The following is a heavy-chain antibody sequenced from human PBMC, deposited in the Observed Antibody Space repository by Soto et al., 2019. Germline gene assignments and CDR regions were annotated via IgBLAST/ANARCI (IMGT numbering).Heavy chain of an antibody. V-gene: IGHV1-2*02. CDR2: INPKSGGT. D-gene: IGHD6-13*01. CDR1: GYTFTDCY. CDR3: VRDGLVSSARYYFDY. Sequence: GASVKVSCKASGYTFTDCYIHWVRQAPGQGLEWMGWINPKSGGTNIARRFKGRVNMTRDMSISTVYMEMNRLKSDDTAVYYCVRDGLVSSARYYFDYWGQGTLVTVSS. J-gene: IGHJ4*02.